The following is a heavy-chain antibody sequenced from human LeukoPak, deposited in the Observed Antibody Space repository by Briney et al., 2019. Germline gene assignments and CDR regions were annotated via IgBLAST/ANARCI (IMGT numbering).Heavy chain of an antibody. J-gene: IGHJ5*02. CDR2: MNPNSGNT. D-gene: IGHD3-10*01. V-gene: IGHV1-8*01. Sequence: ASVKVSCKASGYTFTTYDINWVRQVTGQGLEWMGWMNPNSGNTGYAQKIQGRVTMTRNTSINTAYMELSSLRSEDTAMYYCARGPSRDYGSGSSWFDPWGQGTLVTVSS. CDR1: GYTFTTYD. CDR3: ARGPSRDYGSGSSWFDP.